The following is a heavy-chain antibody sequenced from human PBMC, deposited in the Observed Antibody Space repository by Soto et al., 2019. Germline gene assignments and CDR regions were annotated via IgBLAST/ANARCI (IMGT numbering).Heavy chain of an antibody. J-gene: IGHJ4*02. CDR1: GFTFSHYP. CDR2: ISAGGDRT. Sequence: EVQVSESGGGLVQPGGSLRLSCATSGFTFSHYPMNWVHQAPGKGLEWVSGISAGGDRTYYADSVKGRFTIFRDNSKNSVSLQINSLRVEDTAVYYCARRVWGQGTLVTVSS. V-gene: IGHV3-23*01. CDR3: ARRV.